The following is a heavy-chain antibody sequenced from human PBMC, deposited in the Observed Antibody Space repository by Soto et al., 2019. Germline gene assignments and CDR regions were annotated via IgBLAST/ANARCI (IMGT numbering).Heavy chain of an antibody. V-gene: IGHV3-30*18. Sequence: QVQLVESGGGVVQPGRSLRLSCAASGFTFSSYGMHWVRQAPGKGLEWVAVISYDGSNKYYADSVKGRFTISRDNSKNTRYVQMNSLRAEDTAVYYCAKDTTASYWYFALWGRGTLVTVSS. CDR1: GFTFSSYG. CDR3: AKDTTASYWYFAL. J-gene: IGHJ2*01. CDR2: ISYDGSNK. D-gene: IGHD4-17*01.